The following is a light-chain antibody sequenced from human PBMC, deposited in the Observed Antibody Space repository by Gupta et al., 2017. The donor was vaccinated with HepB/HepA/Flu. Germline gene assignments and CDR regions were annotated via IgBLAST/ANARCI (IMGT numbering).Light chain of an antibody. V-gene: IGKV1-5*03. CDR1: QTISIW. J-gene: IGKJ3*01. Sequence: DIQMTQSPSTLSASVGDRVTITCRDSQTISIWLAWYQQKPGEAPKLLIYRASRGQTGVPSRFSGSGYEXEFTLTXSSRQHDDFANYYCQQDNSYLSFGXGTKVDIK. CDR3: QQDNSYLS. CDR2: RAS.